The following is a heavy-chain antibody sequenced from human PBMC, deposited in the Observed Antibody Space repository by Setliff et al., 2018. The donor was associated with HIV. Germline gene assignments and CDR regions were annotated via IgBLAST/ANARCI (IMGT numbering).Heavy chain of an antibody. Sequence: PGGSLRLSCAATGFTFSSYVLHWVRQAPGKGLEWVAVMSTGGDIKIYADSVKGRLTISRDNSKNTLFLQMNSLRPEDTATYYCVRDPIEGYPDYFDYWGQGTLVTVSS. J-gene: IGHJ4*02. CDR3: VRDPIEGYPDYFDY. V-gene: IGHV3-30-3*01. CDR2: MSTGGDIK. CDR1: GFTFSSYV. D-gene: IGHD1-26*01.